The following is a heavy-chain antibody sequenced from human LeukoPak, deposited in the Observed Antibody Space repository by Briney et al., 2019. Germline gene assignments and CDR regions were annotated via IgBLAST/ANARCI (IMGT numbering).Heavy chain of an antibody. CDR1: GFTVNSNY. Sequence: GGSLRLSCAASGFTVNSNYMTWVRQAPGKGLEWVSVIYSGSSIYYAGSVKGRFTISRDNSKNMLYLQMNSLRVEDTAVYYCARGPNRLALDYWGQGTLVTVSS. CDR3: ARGPNRLALDY. D-gene: IGHD6-19*01. V-gene: IGHV3-66*02. J-gene: IGHJ4*02. CDR2: IYSGSSI.